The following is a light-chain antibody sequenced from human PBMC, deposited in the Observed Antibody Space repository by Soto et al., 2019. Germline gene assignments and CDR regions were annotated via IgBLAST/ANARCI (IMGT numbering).Light chain of an antibody. J-gene: IGKJ1*01. CDR2: YAS. Sequence: DIQMTQSPSSLSASVGDRVTLTCRASQSISKDLNWYQQKPGKAPILLISYASTLQSDVPSRFSGAVSGTDFTLTITNLQPEDFPTYFCQQSYSTPWTFGLGTKVDIK. V-gene: IGKV1-39*01. CDR1: QSISKD. CDR3: QQSYSTPWT.